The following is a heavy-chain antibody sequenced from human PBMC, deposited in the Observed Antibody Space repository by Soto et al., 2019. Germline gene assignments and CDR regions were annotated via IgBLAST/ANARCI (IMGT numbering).Heavy chain of an antibody. D-gene: IGHD3-9*01. CDR2: INHSGST. Sequence: PAETLSLTCAVYGGSFSGYYWSWIRHPPGKGLEWIVEINHSGSTNYNPSLKSRVTISVDTSKNQFSLKLSSVTAADTAVYYCARRVTYYDILTGYYDYYYYYGMDVWGQGTTVTVSS. CDR3: ARRVTYYDILTGYYDYYYYYGMDV. J-gene: IGHJ6*02. V-gene: IGHV4-34*01. CDR1: GGSFSGYY.